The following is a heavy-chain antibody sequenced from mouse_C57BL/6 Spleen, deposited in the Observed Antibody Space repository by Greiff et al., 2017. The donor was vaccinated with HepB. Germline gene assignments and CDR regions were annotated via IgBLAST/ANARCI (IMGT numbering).Heavy chain of an antibody. Sequence: VQLQQPGAELVKPGASVKLSCKASGYTFTSYWMHWVKQRPGQGLEWIGMIHPNSGSTNYNEKFKSKATLTVDKSSSTGYMQLSSLTSEDSAVYDCARAGVTTVVATRNYYAMDYWGQGTSVTVSS. V-gene: IGHV1-64*01. J-gene: IGHJ4*01. CDR3: ARAGVTTVVATRNYYAMDY. D-gene: IGHD1-1*01. CDR2: IHPNSGST. CDR1: GYTFTSYW.